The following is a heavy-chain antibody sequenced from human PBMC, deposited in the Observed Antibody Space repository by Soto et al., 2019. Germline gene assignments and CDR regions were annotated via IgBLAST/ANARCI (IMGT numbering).Heavy chain of an antibody. D-gene: IGHD3-22*01. CDR2: IYYSGST. CDR1: GVSISSGDYY. V-gene: IGHV4-30-4*01. Sequence: PSETLSLTCTVSGVSISSGDYYWSWIRQPPGKGLEWIGYIYYSGSTYYNPSLKSRVTISVDTSKNQFSLKLSSVTAADTAVYYCASGDSSGYRFFPFDYWGQGTLVTVSS. CDR3: ASGDSSGYRFFPFDY. J-gene: IGHJ4*02.